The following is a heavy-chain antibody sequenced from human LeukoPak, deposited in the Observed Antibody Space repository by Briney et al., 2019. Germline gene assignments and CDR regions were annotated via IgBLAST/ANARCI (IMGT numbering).Heavy chain of an antibody. CDR2: INPHSGGT. D-gene: IGHD3-10*01. V-gene: IGHV1-2*02. CDR3: ARGPSSDGSGSYAFDI. Sequence: ASVKVSCKASGYTFTGYYIQWVRQAPGQGLEWMGWINPHSGGTNYAQKFQGRVTMTRDTSISTAYMELSRLRSDDTAVYYCARGPSSDGSGSYAFDIWGQGTMVTVSS. CDR1: GYTFTGYY. J-gene: IGHJ3*02.